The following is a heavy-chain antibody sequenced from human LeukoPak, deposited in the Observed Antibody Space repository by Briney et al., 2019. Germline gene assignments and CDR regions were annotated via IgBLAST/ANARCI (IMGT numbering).Heavy chain of an antibody. J-gene: IGHJ4*02. Sequence: GESLKISCKGSGYSFTNYWIAWVRQMPGKGLEWMGIIYPGDSDTRYSPSFQGQVTISADQSISTAYLQWSSLKASDTAMYYCARGATYQYGSGTYSDYWGQGTLVTVSS. V-gene: IGHV5-51*01. CDR2: IYPGDSDT. CDR1: GYSFTNYW. CDR3: ARGATYQYGSGTYSDY. D-gene: IGHD3-10*01.